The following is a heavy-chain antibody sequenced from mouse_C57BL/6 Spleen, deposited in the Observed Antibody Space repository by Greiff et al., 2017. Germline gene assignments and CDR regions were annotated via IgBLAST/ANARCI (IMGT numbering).Heavy chain of an antibody. V-gene: IGHV1-59*01. CDR2: IDPSDSYT. Sequence: QVQLQQPGAELVRPGTSVKLSCKASGYTFTSYWMHWVKQRPGQGLEWIGVIDPSDSYTNYNQKFKGKATLTVEKSSSTAYMQLSSLTSEDAAVYYCARARTLDAMDYWGQGTSVTVSS. CDR1: GYTFTSYW. CDR3: ARARTLDAMDY. D-gene: IGHD3-1*01. J-gene: IGHJ4*01.